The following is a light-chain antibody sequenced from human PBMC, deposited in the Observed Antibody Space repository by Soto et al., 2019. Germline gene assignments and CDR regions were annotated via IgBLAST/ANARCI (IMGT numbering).Light chain of an antibody. CDR3: QQRSNWPRT. CDR2: DAS. Sequence: EIVLTQSPATLSLSPGERATLSCRASQSVASYLAWYQQRPGQAPRLLISDASKRATGIPGRISGSGSGTDFTLTIISLEPEDFAVYYCQQRSNWPRTFGQGTRVDIK. J-gene: IGKJ1*01. CDR1: QSVASY. V-gene: IGKV3-11*01.